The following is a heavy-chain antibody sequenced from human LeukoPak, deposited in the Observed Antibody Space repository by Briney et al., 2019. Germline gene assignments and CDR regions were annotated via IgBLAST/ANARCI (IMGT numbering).Heavy chain of an antibody. D-gene: IGHD1-1*01. V-gene: IGHV4-59*01. Sequence: SETLSLTCAVSGGSISSYYWSWIRQPPGEGLEWIGYISNSGSTNYNPSLKSRVTISVDTSKNQLSLKLSSVTAADTAVYHCVRLQPNTGEWAFDIWGQGTMVSVSS. CDR3: VRLQPNTGEWAFDI. CDR1: GGSISSYY. J-gene: IGHJ3*02. CDR2: ISNSGST.